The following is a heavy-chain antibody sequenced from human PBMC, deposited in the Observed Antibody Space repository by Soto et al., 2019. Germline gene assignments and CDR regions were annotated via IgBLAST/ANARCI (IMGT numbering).Heavy chain of an antibody. J-gene: IGHJ6*02. CDR2: IWFDGFKK. D-gene: IGHD3-10*01. Sequence: QVQLEESGGGVVQSGTSLRLSCAASGMKFSSYGMHWVRQAPGKGLEWVAAIWFDGFKKYYVDSVKGRFTISRDNSNNTLYLQMNSLRAEDTGVYYCARELLYGTGSRNFHYYGMDVWGQGTTVTVSS. CDR3: ARELLYGTGSRNFHYYGMDV. CDR1: GMKFSSYG. V-gene: IGHV3-33*01.